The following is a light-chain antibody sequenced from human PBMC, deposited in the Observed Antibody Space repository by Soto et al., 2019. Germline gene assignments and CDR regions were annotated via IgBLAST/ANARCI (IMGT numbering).Light chain of an antibody. Sequence: DIQMTQSPSSLSASVGDRVTITCRASQDISNSLAWYQLKPGQVPLLLIYSASTLQSGVPSRFSGSGSGTYFTLTISSLQPEDVATYDYQKYNIAPLTCGGGTKVEVK. CDR2: SAS. CDR1: QDISNS. CDR3: QKYNIAPLT. V-gene: IGKV1-27*01. J-gene: IGKJ4*01.